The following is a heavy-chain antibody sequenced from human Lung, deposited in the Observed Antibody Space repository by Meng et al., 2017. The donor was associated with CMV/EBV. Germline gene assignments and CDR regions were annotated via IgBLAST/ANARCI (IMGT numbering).Heavy chain of an antibody. Sequence: SCAASGFTFSRYAMHWVRQAQGKGLEWVAHMSFDGGNIQYTDSLKGRFTISRDNSKNVLYLEMNSLRLEDTAVYYCARDGDYCTDGTCYFDYWGQGXLVTVSS. D-gene: IGHD2-8*01. CDR3: ARDGDYCTDGTCYFDY. CDR1: GFTFSRYA. V-gene: IGHV3-30-3*01. J-gene: IGHJ4*02. CDR2: MSFDGGNI.